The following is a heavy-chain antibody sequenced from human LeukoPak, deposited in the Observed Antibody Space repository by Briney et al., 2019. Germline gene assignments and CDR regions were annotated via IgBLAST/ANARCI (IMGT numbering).Heavy chain of an antibody. CDR2: VFHGGST. V-gene: IGHV4-39*01. J-gene: IGHJ2*01. Sequence: SETLSLTCTASGGSIINNHYYWGWIRQPPGKGLEWIWTVFHGGSTYYNPSLESRVTISVDTANNQFSLNLRSVTAADTALYYCARHVPSALRVVVVTSDWYFDLWGRGTLVTVSS. D-gene: IGHD2-21*02. CDR3: ARHVPSALRVVVVTSDWYFDL. CDR1: GGSIINNHYY.